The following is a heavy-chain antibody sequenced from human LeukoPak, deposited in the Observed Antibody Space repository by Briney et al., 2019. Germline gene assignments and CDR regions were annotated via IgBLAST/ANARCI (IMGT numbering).Heavy chain of an antibody. V-gene: IGHV4-39*02. D-gene: IGHD3-3*01. J-gene: IGHJ4*02. CDR2: IYYSGST. CDR1: GGSISSSSYY. Sequence: SETLSLTCTVSGGSISSSSYYWGWIRQPPGKGLEWIGSIYYSGSTYYNPSLKSRVTISVDTSKNQFSLKLGSVTAADTAVYYCAGEYYDFWSGYHTFDYWGQGTLVTVSS. CDR3: AGEYYDFWSGYHTFDY.